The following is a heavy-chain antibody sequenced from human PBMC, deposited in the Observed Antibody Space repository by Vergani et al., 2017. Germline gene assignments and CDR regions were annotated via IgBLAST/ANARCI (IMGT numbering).Heavy chain of an antibody. CDR3: ASGLGRTNTGTEDY. CDR1: GGTFSSYA. Sequence: QVHLVQSGAEVKKPGASVKVSCKASGGTFSSYAISWVRQAPGQGLEWMGGIIPIFGTANYAQKFQGRVTITADESTSTAYMELSSLRSEDTAVYYCASGLGRTNTGTEDYWGQGTLVTVSS. CDR2: IIPIFGTA. V-gene: IGHV1-69*01. J-gene: IGHJ4*02. D-gene: IGHD1-7*01.